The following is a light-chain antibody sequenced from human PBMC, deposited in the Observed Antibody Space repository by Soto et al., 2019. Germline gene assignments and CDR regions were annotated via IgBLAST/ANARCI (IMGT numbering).Light chain of an antibody. CDR1: TSNIGSNA. V-gene: IGLV1-44*01. CDR2: GNY. J-gene: IGLJ2*01. Sequence: SVLTQPPSASGTPGQRVTISCSGSTSNIGSNAVNWYQHLPGTAPRLILFGNYQRPSGVPDRFSGSKSGTSASLAISGLQSEDEADYYCAAWDDSLNGPVFGGGTKVTVL. CDR3: AAWDDSLNGPV.